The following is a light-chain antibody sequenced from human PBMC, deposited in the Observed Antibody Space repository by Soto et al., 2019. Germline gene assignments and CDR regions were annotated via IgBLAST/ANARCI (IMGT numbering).Light chain of an antibody. V-gene: IGLV2-14*01. CDR3: NSFRVNRLYV. Sequence: QSALAQPASVSGSPGQTISISCTGTRSDVGGYNAVSWYQHHPGKAPKRIIYEVTHRPAGVSGRFSASKSGNTASLTITGLQAEDEADYYCNSFRVNRLYVFGTGTKVTVL. CDR2: EVT. CDR1: RSDVGGYNA. J-gene: IGLJ1*01.